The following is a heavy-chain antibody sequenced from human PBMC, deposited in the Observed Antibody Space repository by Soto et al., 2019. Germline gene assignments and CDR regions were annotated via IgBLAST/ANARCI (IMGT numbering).Heavy chain of an antibody. Sequence: SETLSLTCAVYGGSFSGYYWSWIRQPPGKGLEWIGEINHSGSTNYNPSLKSRVTISVDTSKNQFSLKLSSVTAADTAVYYCASSPMVRGVIINGGLDYWGQGTLVTVS. V-gene: IGHV4-34*01. D-gene: IGHD3-10*01. CDR1: GGSFSGYY. CDR2: INHSGST. CDR3: ASSPMVRGVIINGGLDY. J-gene: IGHJ4*02.